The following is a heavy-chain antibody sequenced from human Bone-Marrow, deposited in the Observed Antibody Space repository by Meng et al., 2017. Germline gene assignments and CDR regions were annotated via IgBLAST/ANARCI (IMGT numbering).Heavy chain of an antibody. Sequence: GGSLRLSCAASGFTFSSYGMHWVRQAPGKGLEWVAVIWYDGSNKYYADSAKGRFTISRDNSKNTLYLQMNSLRAEDTAVYYCARDYGDYGFHDAFDIWGQGTMVTVSS. J-gene: IGHJ3*02. CDR2: IWYDGSNK. D-gene: IGHD4-17*01. CDR3: ARDYGDYGFHDAFDI. V-gene: IGHV3-33*01. CDR1: GFTFSSYG.